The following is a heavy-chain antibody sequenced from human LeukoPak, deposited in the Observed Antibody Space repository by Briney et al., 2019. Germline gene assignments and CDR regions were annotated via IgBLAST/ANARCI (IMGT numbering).Heavy chain of an antibody. V-gene: IGHV3-23*01. D-gene: IGHD3-3*01. CDR3: ATMGYDFWSGYWPDY. CDR1: GFTFSSYA. Sequence: GGSLRLSCAASGFTFSSYAMSWVRQAPGKGLEWVSTISGSGGSTGYADSVKGRFTISRDNSKNTLYLQIDSLGAEDTAEYYCATMGYDFWSGYWPDYWGQGTLVTVSS. CDR2: ISGSGGST. J-gene: IGHJ4*02.